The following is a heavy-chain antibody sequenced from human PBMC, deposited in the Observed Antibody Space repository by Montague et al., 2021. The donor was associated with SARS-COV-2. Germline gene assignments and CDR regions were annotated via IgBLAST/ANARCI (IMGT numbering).Heavy chain of an antibody. CDR2: VHYTGST. V-gene: IGHV4-59*01. CDR3: AGAQHICFIANCVNYFDL. Sequence: SETLSLTCEVSGGSIRSYYWSWIRQSPGKGLEWIGYVHYTGSTKYNPSLKTRVTLSLDTPKNRFSLRLSSVTAADTAVYYCAGAQHICFIANCVNYFDLWGLGALVSVSS. CDR1: GGSIRSYY. D-gene: IGHD1-1*01. J-gene: IGHJ4*02.